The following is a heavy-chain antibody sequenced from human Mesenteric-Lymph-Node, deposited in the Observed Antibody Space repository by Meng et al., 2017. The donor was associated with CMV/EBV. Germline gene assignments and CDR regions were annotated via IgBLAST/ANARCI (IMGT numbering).Heavy chain of an antibody. Sequence: FTGYYLHWVRQAPGQGLEWMGRLNPNSGGTNYAQKFQGRVTMTRDTSISTAYMELSRLRSDDTAVYYCAGGGHYYDILTGYYSDFDYWGQGTLVTVSS. CDR2: LNPNSGGT. CDR1: FTGYY. D-gene: IGHD3-9*01. V-gene: IGHV1-2*06. J-gene: IGHJ4*02. CDR3: AGGGHYYDILTGYYSDFDY.